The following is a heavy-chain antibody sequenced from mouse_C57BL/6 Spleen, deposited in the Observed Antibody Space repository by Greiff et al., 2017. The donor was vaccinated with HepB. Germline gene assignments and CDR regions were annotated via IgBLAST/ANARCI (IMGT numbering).Heavy chain of an antibody. D-gene: IGHD2-3*01. Sequence: EVQVVESGGGLVQPKGSLKLSCAASGFSFNTYAMNWVRQAPGKGLEWVARIRSKSNNYATYYADSVKDRFTISRDDSESMLYLQINNLKTEDTAMYYCVRGGWLPYYYAMDYWGQGTSVTVSS. V-gene: IGHV10-1*01. J-gene: IGHJ4*01. CDR2: IRSKSNNYAT. CDR3: VRGGWLPYYYAMDY. CDR1: GFSFNTYA.